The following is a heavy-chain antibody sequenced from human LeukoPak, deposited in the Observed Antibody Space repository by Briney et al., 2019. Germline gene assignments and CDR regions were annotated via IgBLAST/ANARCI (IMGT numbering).Heavy chain of an antibody. CDR3: PRSPGRWLASRLGYYYGMDV. V-gene: IGHV3-33*01. Sequence: GGSLRLSCAASGFTFSSYGMHWVRQAPGKGLEWVAVIWYDGSNKYYADSVKGRFTISRDNSKNTLYLQMNSLRAEDTAVYYCPRSPGRWLASRLGYYYGMDVWGQGTTVTVSS. J-gene: IGHJ6*02. CDR1: GFTFSSYG. D-gene: IGHD6-19*01. CDR2: IWYDGSNK.